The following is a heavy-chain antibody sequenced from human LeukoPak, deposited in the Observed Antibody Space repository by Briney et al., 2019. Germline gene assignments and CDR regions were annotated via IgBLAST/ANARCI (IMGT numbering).Heavy chain of an antibody. CDR2: ISYDGTNK. CDR1: KFIFNYYG. V-gene: IGHV3-30*18. D-gene: IGHD3-10*01. CDR3: AKFRQPGAYEAFDI. Sequence: PGGSLRLSCAASKFIFNYYGIHWVRQAPGKGLEWVAVISYDGTNKYYADSVKGRFTISRDNSKNTLYLQMNSLRAEDTAVYYCAKFRQPGAYEAFDIWGQGTMVTVSS. J-gene: IGHJ3*02.